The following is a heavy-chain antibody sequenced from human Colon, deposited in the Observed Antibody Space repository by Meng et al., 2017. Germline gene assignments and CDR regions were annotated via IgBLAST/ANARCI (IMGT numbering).Heavy chain of an antibody. V-gene: IGHV4-39*01. CDR1: GGSLSASDDY. J-gene: IGHJ5*02. CDR2: IHYGGST. Sequence: QLQLQESGPGLWKPPETLSPPCTVSGGSLSASDDYWGWIRQPPGKGLEWIGSIHYGGSTFYQPSLRSRVTVSVDTSNNQFSLILSSVTAADTAVYYCARRTTGWILDPWGQGTLVTVSS. CDR3: ARRTTGWILDP. D-gene: IGHD6-19*01.